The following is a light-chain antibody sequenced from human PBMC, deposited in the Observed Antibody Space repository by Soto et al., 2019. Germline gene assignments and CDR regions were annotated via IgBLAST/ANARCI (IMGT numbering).Light chain of an antibody. V-gene: IGKV3-15*01. J-gene: IGKJ4*01. Sequence: EIMMTQSPATLSVSPGERATLSCRASQSVSRSLAWYQQKPGQAPRLLIYETSTRATGIPARFSGTGSGTEFTLSISSLQSEDFAVYHCQQYNKWPLTFGGGTRVEIK. CDR1: QSVSRS. CDR2: ETS. CDR3: QQYNKWPLT.